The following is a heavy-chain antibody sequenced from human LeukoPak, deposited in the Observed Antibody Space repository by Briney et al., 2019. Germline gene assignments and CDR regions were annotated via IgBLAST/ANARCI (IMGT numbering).Heavy chain of an antibody. CDR3: AAYNSGSYLDAFDI. V-gene: IGHV1-24*01. Sequence: ASVKVSCKASGYTFTSYDINWVRQATGQGLEWMGGFDPEDGETIYAQKFQGRVTMTEDTSTDTAYMELSSLRSEDTAVYYCAAYNSGSYLDAFDIWGQGTMVTVSS. CDR2: FDPEDGET. J-gene: IGHJ3*02. CDR1: GYTFTSYD. D-gene: IGHD1-26*01.